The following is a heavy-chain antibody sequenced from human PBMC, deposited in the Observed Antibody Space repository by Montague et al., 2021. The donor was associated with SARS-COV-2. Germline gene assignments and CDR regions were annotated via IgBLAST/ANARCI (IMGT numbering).Heavy chain of an antibody. V-gene: IGHV4-59*01. D-gene: IGHD6-13*01. J-gene: IGHJ5*02. Sequence: SETLSLTCTVSGGSISSYYWTWIRQPPGKGLEWVGYISYSGFSNQNPPLRGRVTISLDTSKYQFSLKLTSVTAADTAVYYCAGMKAGRPFVWFDPWGQGTLVTVSS. CDR2: ISYSGFS. CDR1: GGSISSYY. CDR3: AGMKAGRPFVWFDP.